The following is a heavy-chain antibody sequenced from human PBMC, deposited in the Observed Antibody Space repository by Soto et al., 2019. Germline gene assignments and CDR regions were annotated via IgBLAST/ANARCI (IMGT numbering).Heavy chain of an antibody. CDR2: ISGGGGST. CDR1: GFTFSSYA. V-gene: IGHV3-23*01. D-gene: IGHD5-12*01. J-gene: IGHJ3*02. Sequence: GGSLRLSCAASGFTFSSYAMSWVRQAPGKGLEWVSAISGGGGSTYYEDSVKGRFTISRDNSKNTLYLQINSLRDEDTAVYYSTKAHYYLVASSFDIWGQGTMVTVSS. CDR3: TKAHYYLVASSFDI.